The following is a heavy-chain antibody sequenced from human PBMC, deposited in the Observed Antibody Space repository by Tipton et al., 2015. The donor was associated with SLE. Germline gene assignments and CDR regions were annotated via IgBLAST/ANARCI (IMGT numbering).Heavy chain of an antibody. Sequence: TLSLTCTVSGGSISSHYWSWIRQPPGKGLEWIGSIYYSGSTYYNPSLKSRVTISVDTSKNQFSLKLSSVTAADTAVYYCARDLWDFWSGYYGYWGQGTLVTVSS. CDR1: GGSISSHY. V-gene: IGHV4-59*11. CDR2: IYYSGST. CDR3: ARDLWDFWSGYYGY. J-gene: IGHJ4*02. D-gene: IGHD3-3*01.